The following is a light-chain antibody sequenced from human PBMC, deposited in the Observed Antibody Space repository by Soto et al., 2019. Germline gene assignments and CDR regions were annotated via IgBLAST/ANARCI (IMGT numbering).Light chain of an antibody. V-gene: IGLV2-14*01. J-gene: IGLJ1*01. Sequence: QSVLTQPASVSGSPGQSITISCTGTSSDVGGYKYVSWYQQHPGKAPKLMIYEVSDRPSGISNRFSGSKFGNTASLTISGLQAEDEADYYCCSYTCTSALVFGTGTKVTVL. CDR2: EVS. CDR1: SSDVGGYKY. CDR3: CSYTCTSALV.